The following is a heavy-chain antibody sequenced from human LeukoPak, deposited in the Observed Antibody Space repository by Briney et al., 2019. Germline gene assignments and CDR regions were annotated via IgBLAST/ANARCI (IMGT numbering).Heavy chain of an antibody. CDR3: ASAPQGWFDP. CDR1: GYTFTSYY. V-gene: IGHV1-46*01. J-gene: IGHJ5*02. CDR2: INPSGGST. Sequence: RASMKVSCKASGYTFTSYYMHWVRQAPGQVLGWMGIINPSGGSTSYAQKFQGRVTMTRDTSTSTVYMELSSLRSEDTAVYYCASAPQGWFDPWGQGTLVTVSS.